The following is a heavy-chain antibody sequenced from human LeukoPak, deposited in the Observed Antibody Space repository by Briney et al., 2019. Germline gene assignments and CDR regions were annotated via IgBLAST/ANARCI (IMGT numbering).Heavy chain of an antibody. Sequence: SETLSLTCAVYGGSFSGYYWSWIRQPPGKGLEWIGEINHSGSTNYNPSLKSRVTISVDTSKNQFSLKLSSVTAADTAVYYCARGNLRFFDSLNWFDPGGQGPLVTVSS. CDR1: GGSFSGYY. CDR2: INHSGST. D-gene: IGHD3-9*01. V-gene: IGHV4-34*01. J-gene: IGHJ5*02. CDR3: ARGNLRFFDSLNWFDP.